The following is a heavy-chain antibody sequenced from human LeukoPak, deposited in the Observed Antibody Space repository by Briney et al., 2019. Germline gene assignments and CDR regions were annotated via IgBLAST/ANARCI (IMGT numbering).Heavy chain of an antibody. J-gene: IGHJ4*02. CDR2: ISYDASNK. V-gene: IGHV3-30-3*01. CDR3: ARARTVVTPGYFDY. CDR1: GFTFSSYA. D-gene: IGHD4-23*01. Sequence: GRSLRLSCAASGFTFSSYAMHWVRQAPGKGLEWVAVISYDASNKYYAYSVKGRFTISRDNSKKTLYLQMKSLRAEDTAVYYCARARTVVTPGYFDYWGQGTLVTVSS.